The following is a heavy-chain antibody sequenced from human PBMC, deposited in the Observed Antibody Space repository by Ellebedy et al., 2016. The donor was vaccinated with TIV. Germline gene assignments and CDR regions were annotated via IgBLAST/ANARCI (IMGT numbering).Heavy chain of an antibody. CDR2: IYPVDSDT. V-gene: IGHV5-51*01. Sequence: GESLKISXKGSGYSFTSYWIAWVRQMPGKGLEWMGIIYPVDSDTRYSPSFQGQVTISADKSISTAYLQWSSLKASDTAMYYCARQEEDPHSSGYYAFDIWGQGTMVTVSS. CDR3: ARQEEDPHSSGYYAFDI. J-gene: IGHJ3*02. D-gene: IGHD3-22*01. CDR1: GYSFTSYW.